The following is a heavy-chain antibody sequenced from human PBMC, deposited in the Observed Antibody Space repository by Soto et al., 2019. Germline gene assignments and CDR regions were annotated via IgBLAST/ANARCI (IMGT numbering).Heavy chain of an antibody. CDR1: GFTFSGSA. V-gene: IGHV3-73*02. Sequence: EVQLVESGGGLVQPGGSLKLSCAASGFTFSGSAMHWVRQASGKGLEWVGRIRSKANSYATAYAASVKGRFTISRDDSKNTAYLQKNSLKTEDTAVYYCTRHKDYGGSIRHYYYGMDVWGQGTTVTVSS. CDR2: IRSKANSYAT. D-gene: IGHD4-17*01. J-gene: IGHJ6*02. CDR3: TRHKDYGGSIRHYYYGMDV.